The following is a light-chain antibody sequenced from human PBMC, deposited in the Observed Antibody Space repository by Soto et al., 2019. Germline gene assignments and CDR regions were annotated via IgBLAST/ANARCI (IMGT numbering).Light chain of an antibody. Sequence: DIVMTQSPDSLAVSLGERATINCKSSQSVLYSSNNKNYLAWYQQKPGQPPKLLIYWASTRESGVPDRFSGSGSGTDFTLTISSLQAEDVAVSYCQQHLSTPLTFGGGTKVELK. J-gene: IGKJ4*01. V-gene: IGKV4-1*01. CDR3: QQHLSTPLT. CDR2: WAS. CDR1: QSVLYSSNNKNY.